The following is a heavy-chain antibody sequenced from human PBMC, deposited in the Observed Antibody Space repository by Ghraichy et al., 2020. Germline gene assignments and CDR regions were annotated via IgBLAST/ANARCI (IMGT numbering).Heavy chain of an antibody. V-gene: IGHV3-48*02. CDR2: ISSSSSTI. CDR1: GFTFSSYS. J-gene: IGHJ4*02. CDR3: AREGVGGDYGDYDDY. D-gene: IGHD4-17*01. Sequence: GESLNISCAASGFTFSSYSMNWVRQAPGKGLEWVSYISSSSSTIYYADSVKGRFTISRDNAKNSLYLQMNSLRDEDTAVYYCAREGVGGDYGDYDDYWGQGTLVTVSS.